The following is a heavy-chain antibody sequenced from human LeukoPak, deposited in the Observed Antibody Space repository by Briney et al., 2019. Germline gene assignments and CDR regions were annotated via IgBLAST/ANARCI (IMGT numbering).Heavy chain of an antibody. J-gene: IGHJ5*02. V-gene: IGHV1-8*01. CDR3: ARVWRVRWLVLFRTNWFDP. CDR2: MNPNSGNT. CDR1: GYTFTSYD. Sequence: ASVKVSCKASGYTFTSYDINWVRQATGQGLEWMGWMNPNSGNTGYAQKFQGRVTMTRNTSISTAYMELSSLRSEDTAVYYCARVWRVRWLVLFRTNWFDPWGQGTLVTVSS. D-gene: IGHD6-19*01.